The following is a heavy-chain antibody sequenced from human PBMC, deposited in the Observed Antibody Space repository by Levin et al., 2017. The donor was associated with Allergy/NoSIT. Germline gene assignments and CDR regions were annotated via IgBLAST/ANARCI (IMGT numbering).Heavy chain of an antibody. V-gene: IGHV3-7*01. Sequence: GESLKISCAVSGFTFSSYWMSWVRQAPGKGLEWVANIKEDGSDKNYVDSVKGRFTIYRDNAQNALFLHMNSLRAEDTALYFCARDLLGGLSDFDYWGQGTLVTVSS. CDR1: GFTFSSYW. J-gene: IGHJ4*02. D-gene: IGHD3-16*01. CDR2: IKEDGSDK. CDR3: ARDLLGGLSDFDY.